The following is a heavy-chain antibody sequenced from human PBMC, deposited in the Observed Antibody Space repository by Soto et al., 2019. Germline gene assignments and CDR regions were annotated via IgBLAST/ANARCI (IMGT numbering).Heavy chain of an antibody. Sequence: ASVKVSCKASGYTFTSYGISWVRQAPGQGLEWMGWISAYNGNTNYAQKLQGRVTMTTDTSTSTAYMELRSLRSDDTAVYYCARDTPIVLVPAALVDYWGQGTLVTSPQ. CDR1: GYTFTSYG. CDR3: ARDTPIVLVPAALVDY. J-gene: IGHJ4*02. CDR2: ISAYNGNT. D-gene: IGHD2-2*01. V-gene: IGHV1-18*01.